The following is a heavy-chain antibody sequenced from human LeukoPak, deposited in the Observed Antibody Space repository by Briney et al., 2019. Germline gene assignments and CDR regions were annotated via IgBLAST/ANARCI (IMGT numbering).Heavy chain of an antibody. J-gene: IGHJ6*03. Sequence: PSETLSLTCTVSGGSISSHYWSWIRQPPGKGLEWIGYIYYSGSTNYNPSLKSRVIISVDTSENQFSLKLSSVTAADTAVYYCARGYADWNYYYMDVWGKGTTVTVSS. CDR3: ARGYADWNYYYMDV. D-gene: IGHD3/OR15-3a*01. V-gene: IGHV4-59*11. CDR1: GGSISSHY. CDR2: IYYSGST.